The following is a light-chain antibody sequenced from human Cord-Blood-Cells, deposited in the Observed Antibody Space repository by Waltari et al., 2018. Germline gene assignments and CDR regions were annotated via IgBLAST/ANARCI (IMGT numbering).Light chain of an antibody. CDR2: AAS. J-gene: IGKJ3*01. V-gene: IGKV1-39*01. CDR1: QRISSY. CDR3: QQSYSTPFT. Sequence: DIQMTQSPYSLSASVGDRVTITCRASQRISSYLNCYQQNPGKAPKLLIYAASSLQSGVPSRFSGSGSGTDFTLTISSLQPEDFATYYCQQSYSTPFTFGPGTKVDIK.